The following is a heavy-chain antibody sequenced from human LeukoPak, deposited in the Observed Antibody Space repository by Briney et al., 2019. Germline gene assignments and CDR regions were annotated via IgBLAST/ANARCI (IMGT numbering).Heavy chain of an antibody. CDR3: ATADMVRGVKSYYGMDV. D-gene: IGHD3-10*01. J-gene: IGHJ6*02. Sequence: ASVKVSCKAFGGTFSSYAISWVRQAPGQGLKWMGGIIPIFGTANYAQKFQGRVTITTDESTSTAYMELSSLRSEDTAVYYCATADMVRGVKSYYGMDVWGQGTTVTVSS. V-gene: IGHV1-69*05. CDR2: IIPIFGTA. CDR1: GGTFSSYA.